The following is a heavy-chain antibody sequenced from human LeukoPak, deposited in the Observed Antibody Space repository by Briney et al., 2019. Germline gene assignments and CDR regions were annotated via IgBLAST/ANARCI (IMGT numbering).Heavy chain of an antibody. CDR2: IYYSGST. CDR3: ARDPITMVRGVIPHSDY. J-gene: IGHJ4*02. V-gene: IGHV4-30-4*08. D-gene: IGHD3-10*01. Sequence: SQTLSLTCTVSGGSISSGDYYWSWIRQPPGKGLEWIGYIYYSGSTYYNPSLKSRVTISVDTSKNQFSLKLSSVTAADTAVYYCARDPITMVRGVIPHSDYWGQGTLVAVSS. CDR1: GGSISSGDYY.